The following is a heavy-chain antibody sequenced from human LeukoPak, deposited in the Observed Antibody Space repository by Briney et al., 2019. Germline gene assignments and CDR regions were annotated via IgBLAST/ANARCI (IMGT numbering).Heavy chain of an antibody. J-gene: IGHJ6*03. CDR2: IYYRGST. D-gene: IGHD3-22*01. CDR1: GGSISSISYY. V-gene: IGHV4-39*07. Sequence: PSETLSLTCTVSGGSISSISYYWGWIRQPPGKGLEWIGHIYYRGSTFYNPSLRGRVTISVDTSKNQFSLKLSSVTAADTAVYYCTRGSIAYYYMDVWGKGTTVTISS. CDR3: TRGSIAYYYMDV.